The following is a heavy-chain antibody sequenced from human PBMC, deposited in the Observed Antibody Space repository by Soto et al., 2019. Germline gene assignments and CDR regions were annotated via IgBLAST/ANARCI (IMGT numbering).Heavy chain of an antibody. CDR3: AKDVSDGSGSLWYFDL. CDR2: ISWNSGSI. J-gene: IGHJ2*01. V-gene: IGHV3-9*01. D-gene: IGHD3-10*01. CDR1: GFTFDDYA. Sequence: EVQLVESGGGLVQPGRSLRLSCAASGFTFDDYAMHWVRQAAGKGLEWVSGISWNSGSIGYADSVKGRFTISRDNAKNSLELQMNSLRAEDTAVYYCAKDVSDGSGSLWYFDLWGRGTLVTVSA.